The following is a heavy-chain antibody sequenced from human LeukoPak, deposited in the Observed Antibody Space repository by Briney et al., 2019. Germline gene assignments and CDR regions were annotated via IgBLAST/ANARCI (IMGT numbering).Heavy chain of an antibody. CDR1: GGSFSGYY. J-gene: IGHJ5*02. CDR2: INHSGST. V-gene: IGHV4-34*01. Sequence: SETLSLTCAVYGGSFSGYYWSRIRHSPGKGLEWIGEINHSGSTNYNPSLKSRVTISIDTSKNQVSLNLSSVTAADTAVYYCARGGRGVPAARRFKAGNWFDPWGQGTLVTVSS. D-gene: IGHD2-2*01. CDR3: ARGGRGVPAARRFKAGNWFDP.